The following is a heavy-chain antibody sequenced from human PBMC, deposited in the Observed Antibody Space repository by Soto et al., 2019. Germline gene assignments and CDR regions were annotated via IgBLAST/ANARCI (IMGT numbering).Heavy chain of an antibody. CDR1: GFTFSSYA. D-gene: IGHD3-16*01. CDR3: AKKKLGGLGEYSYFDY. Sequence: GGSLRLSCAASGFTFSSYAMSWVRQAPGKGLEWVSAISGSGGSTYYADSVKGRFTISRDNSKNTLFLQMNSLRAEDTAVYYCAKKKLGGLGEYSYFDYWGQGTLVTVSS. V-gene: IGHV3-23*01. CDR2: ISGSGGST. J-gene: IGHJ4*02.